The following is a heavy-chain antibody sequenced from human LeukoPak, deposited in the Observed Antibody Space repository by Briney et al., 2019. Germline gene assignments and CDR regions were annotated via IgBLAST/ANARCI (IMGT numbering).Heavy chain of an antibody. CDR3: ARGILWGFYYGMDV. D-gene: IGHD3-16*01. CDR1: GVTFSSYA. Sequence: PGGSLRLPCAASGVTFSSYAMHWVRQAPGKGLEWGAVISYDGSNKYYADPVKGRFTISRDNSKNTLYLQMNRLRAEDTAVYYCARGILWGFYYGMDVWGQGTTVTVSS. J-gene: IGHJ6*02. CDR2: ISYDGSNK. V-gene: IGHV3-30-3*01.